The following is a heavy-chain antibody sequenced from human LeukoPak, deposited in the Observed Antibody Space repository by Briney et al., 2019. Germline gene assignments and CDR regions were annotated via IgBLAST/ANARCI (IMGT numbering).Heavy chain of an antibody. CDR1: GYTFTSYD. Sequence: GASVKVSCKASGYTFTSYDINWVRQATGQGLEWMGWMNPNSGNTGYAQKFQGRVTMTRNASISTAYMELSSLRSEDTAVYYCARGSYDYVWGSYRSVYFDYWGQGTLVTVSS. D-gene: IGHD3-16*02. CDR3: ARGSYDYVWGSYRSVYFDY. V-gene: IGHV1-8*01. CDR2: MNPNSGNT. J-gene: IGHJ4*02.